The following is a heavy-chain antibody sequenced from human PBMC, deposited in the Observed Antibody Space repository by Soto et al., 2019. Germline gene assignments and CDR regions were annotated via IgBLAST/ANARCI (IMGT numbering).Heavy chain of an antibody. CDR3: ARDVTRNYYDSGGYYYFDY. CDR1: GYTFTNYG. V-gene: IGHV1-18*04. CDR2: ISGYNGNT. D-gene: IGHD3-22*01. Sequence: ASVKVSCKASGYTFTNYGISWVRQAPGQGLEWMGWISGYNGNTYYAQNLQGRVTMTTDTTTSTAYMELRNLRSDDTAVYYCARDVTRNYYDSGGYYYFDYWGQGTLVTGSS. J-gene: IGHJ4*02.